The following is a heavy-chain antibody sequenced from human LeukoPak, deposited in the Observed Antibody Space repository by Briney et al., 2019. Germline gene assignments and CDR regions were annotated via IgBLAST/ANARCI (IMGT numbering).Heavy chain of an antibody. CDR3: ARGGRGSAAVVAPRSFDI. D-gene: IGHD3-22*01. CDR2: TYTGGNS. Sequence: GGSLRLSCAASRFTVSSIHMVWVRQAPGKGLEWVSVTYTGGNSYYADSVKGRFIISRDISKNTLYLQMNSLRAEDSALYYRARGGRGSAAVVAPRSFDIWGQGTMVTVSS. CDR1: RFTVSSIH. V-gene: IGHV3-53*01. J-gene: IGHJ3*02.